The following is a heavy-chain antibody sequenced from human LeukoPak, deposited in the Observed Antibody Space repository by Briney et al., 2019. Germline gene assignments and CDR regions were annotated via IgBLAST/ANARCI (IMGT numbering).Heavy chain of an antibody. V-gene: IGHV3-43*01. Sequence: GGSLRLSCAASGFTFDDYTMHWVRQAPGKGLEWVSLISWDGGSTYYADSVKGRFTISRDNAKNSLYLQMNSLRAEGTAVYYCARDYTGYFPWGQGTLVIVSS. CDR1: GFTFDDYT. CDR2: ISWDGGST. D-gene: IGHD3-9*01. J-gene: IGHJ5*02. CDR3: ARDYTGYFP.